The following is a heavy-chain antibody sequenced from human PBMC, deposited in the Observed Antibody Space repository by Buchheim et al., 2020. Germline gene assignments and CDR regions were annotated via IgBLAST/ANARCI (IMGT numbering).Heavy chain of an antibody. CDR3: AKHRRRFLEWLPYYYGMDV. V-gene: IGHV3-23*01. CDR2: ISGSGGST. J-gene: IGHJ6*02. Sequence: EVQLLESGGGLVQPGGSLRLSCAASGFTFSSYAMSWVRQAPGKGLEWVSAISGSGGSTYYADSVKGRFTISRDNSKNTLYLQMNSLRAEDTAVYYCAKHRRRFLEWLPYYYGMDVWGQGTT. CDR1: GFTFSSYA. D-gene: IGHD3-3*01.